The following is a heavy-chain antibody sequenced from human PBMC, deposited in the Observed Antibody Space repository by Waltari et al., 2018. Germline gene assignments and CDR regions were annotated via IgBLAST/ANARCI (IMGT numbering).Heavy chain of an antibody. D-gene: IGHD6-13*01. V-gene: IGHV3-23*04. CDR1: EFTFRRHA. J-gene: IGHJ4*02. CDR3: AKDANQQQLIRGSFDY. Sequence: EVQLVESGGGLVQPGGSLRLSCVASEFTFRRHALSWVRQAPGKGLEWVSAVSGSGGSTYYADSVKGRFTISRDNSKNMLYLQMNSLRAEDTAVYYCAKDANQQQLIRGSFDYWGQGTLVTVSS. CDR2: VSGSGGST.